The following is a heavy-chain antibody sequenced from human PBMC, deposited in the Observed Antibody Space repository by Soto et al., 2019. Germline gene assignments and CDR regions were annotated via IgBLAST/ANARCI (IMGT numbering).Heavy chain of an antibody. Sequence: EVQLVESGGGLIQPGGSLRLSCAASGFAVSSKYMTWVRQAPGKGQEWVSVIYGGGTTYYADSVEGRFTISRDTSKNTLYLQMNSLRAEDTAVYYCVQTTGWPGFDFWGQGNLVTVSS. CDR2: IYGGGTT. CDR3: VQTTGWPGFDF. D-gene: IGHD6-19*01. J-gene: IGHJ4*02. V-gene: IGHV3-53*01. CDR1: GFAVSSKY.